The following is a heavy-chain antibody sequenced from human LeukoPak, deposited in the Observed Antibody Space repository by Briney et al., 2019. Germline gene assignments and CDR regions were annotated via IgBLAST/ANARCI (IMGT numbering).Heavy chain of an antibody. J-gene: IGHJ5*02. Sequence: GGSLRLSCEASGFSFISFSMNWLRQAPGRGLEWVSSISGTSSFIYYADSVKGRFTISRDNAKKTLYLQMNSLRAEDTAVYYCARGHTETSCCNNFFDPWGQGTLVTVSS. CDR2: ISGTSSFI. CDR3: ARGHTETSCCNNFFDP. CDR1: GFSFISFS. D-gene: IGHD2-2*01. V-gene: IGHV3-21*01.